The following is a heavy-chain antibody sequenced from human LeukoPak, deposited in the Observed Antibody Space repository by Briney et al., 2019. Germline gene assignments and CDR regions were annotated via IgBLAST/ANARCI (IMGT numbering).Heavy chain of an antibody. J-gene: IGHJ4*02. Sequence: ASVKVSCEASRYTFTDYYLHWVRQAPAQGLEWMGWINPNSGGTNSAQNFQGRVTMTWDTSLSTAYMELSSLRSDDTAVYYCARDNRRYGSGSYFHYWGQGTLVTVSS. V-gene: IGHV1-2*02. D-gene: IGHD3-10*01. CDR3: ARDNRRYGSGSYFHY. CDR2: INPNSGGT. CDR1: RYTFTDYY.